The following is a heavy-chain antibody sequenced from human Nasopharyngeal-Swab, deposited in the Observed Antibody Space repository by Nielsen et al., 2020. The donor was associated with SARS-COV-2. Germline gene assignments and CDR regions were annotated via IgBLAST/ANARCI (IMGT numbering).Heavy chain of an antibody. J-gene: IGHJ2*01. D-gene: IGHD6-13*01. CDR1: GFTFSSYS. CDR3: ARGPTTRIAAARGWYFDL. V-gene: IGHV3-48*01. CDR2: ISSSSSSTI. Sequence: GESLKISCAASGFTFSSYSMNWVRQAPGKGLEWVSYISSSSSSTIYYADSVKGRFTISRDNAKNSLYLQMNSLRAEDTAVYYCARGPTTRIAAARGWYFDLWGRGTLVTVSS.